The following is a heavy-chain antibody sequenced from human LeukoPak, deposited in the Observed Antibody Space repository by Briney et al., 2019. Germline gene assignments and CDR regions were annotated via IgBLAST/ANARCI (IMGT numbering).Heavy chain of an antibody. CDR3: ARGKLWFGESSSYYMDV. D-gene: IGHD3-10*01. Sequence: ASVEVSCKASGYTFTSYDINWVRQATGQGLECVGWMNPNSGNTGYAQKFQGRVTMTRNTSISTAYMELSSLRSEDTAVYYCARGKLWFGESSSYYMDVWGKGTTVTVSS. J-gene: IGHJ6*03. V-gene: IGHV1-8*01. CDR2: MNPNSGNT. CDR1: GYTFTSYD.